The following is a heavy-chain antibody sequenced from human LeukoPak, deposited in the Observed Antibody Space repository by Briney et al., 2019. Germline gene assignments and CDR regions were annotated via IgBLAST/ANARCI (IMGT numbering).Heavy chain of an antibody. J-gene: IGHJ4*02. CDR1: GGTFSSYA. V-gene: IGHV1-69*04. CDR3: ARDRPRARYFDY. CDR2: IIPILGIA. D-gene: IGHD2-15*01. Sequence: GASVKVSCKASGGTFSSYAISWVRQAPGQGLEWMGRIIPILGIANYAQKFQGRVTITADKSTNTAYMELSSLKSEDTAVYFCARDRPRARYFDYWGQGTLVTVSS.